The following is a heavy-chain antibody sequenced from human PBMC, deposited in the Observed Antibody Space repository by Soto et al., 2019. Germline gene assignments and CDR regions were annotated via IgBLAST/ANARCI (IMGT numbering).Heavy chain of an antibody. J-gene: IGHJ4*02. V-gene: IGHV5-51*01. CDR3: ARHRDNWTPLFFDY. CDR1: GYSFTSYW. CDR2: IYPGGSDT. Sequence: GESLKISCKGSGYSFTSYWIGWVRQMPGRGLEWMGIIYPGGSDTRYSPSFQGQVTISADKSINTAYLQWSSLKASDTAMYYCARHRDNWTPLFFDYWGQGTLVTVSS. D-gene: IGHD1-20*01.